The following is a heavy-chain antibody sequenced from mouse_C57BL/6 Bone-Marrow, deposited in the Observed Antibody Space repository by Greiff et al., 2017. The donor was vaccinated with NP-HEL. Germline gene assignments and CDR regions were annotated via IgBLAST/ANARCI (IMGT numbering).Heavy chain of an antibody. Sequence: EVMLVESGGGLVQPGESLKLSCESNEYEFPSHDMSWVRKTPEKRLELVAAINSDGGSTYYPDTMERRFIISRDNTKKTLYLQMISLRSEDTALYYCARPYLITGRNMDYWGQGTSVTVSS. V-gene: IGHV5-2*01. CDR1: EYEFPSHD. CDR3: ARPYLITGRNMDY. CDR2: INSDGGST. J-gene: IGHJ4*01. D-gene: IGHD2-4*01.